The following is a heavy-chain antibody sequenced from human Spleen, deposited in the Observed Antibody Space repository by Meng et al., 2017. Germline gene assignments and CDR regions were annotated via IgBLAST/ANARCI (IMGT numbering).Heavy chain of an antibody. CDR1: GFTFSSYG. D-gene: IGHD1-7*01. CDR2: VWFDGKNK. J-gene: IGHJ6*02. V-gene: IGHV3-33*01. CDR3: ARDSWGAGTTSYYYYGMDV. Sequence: GESLKISCAASGFTFSSYGMHWVRQAPGKGLEWVAVVWFDGKNKYYADSVKGRFAISRDNSKNTVYLQMDSLSAEDTAVYYCARDSWGAGTTSYYYYGMDVWGQGTTVTVSS.